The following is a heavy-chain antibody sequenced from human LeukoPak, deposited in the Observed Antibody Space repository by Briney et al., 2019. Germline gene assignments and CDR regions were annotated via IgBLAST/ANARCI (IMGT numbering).Heavy chain of an antibody. Sequence: GGSLRLSCAASGFTFRIYGMKWVRQAPGKGPEWVSYIAHDSTTIYYADSVRGRFTMSRDNARNSLFLQMNSLRPEDTAMYYCARATRNGYDYWGPGTLVTVSS. D-gene: IGHD5-24*01. CDR2: IAHDSTTI. V-gene: IGHV3-48*04. CDR3: ARATRNGYDY. CDR1: GFTFRIYG. J-gene: IGHJ4*02.